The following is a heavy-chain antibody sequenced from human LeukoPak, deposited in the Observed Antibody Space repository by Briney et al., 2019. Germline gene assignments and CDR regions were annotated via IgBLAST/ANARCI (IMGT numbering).Heavy chain of an antibody. CDR3: ARGGSRVETYGNFDY. D-gene: IGHD3-10*01. Sequence: ASVKVSCKPSGYTFTSYALSWVRQAPGQGLEWMGWISTYSGNTNYAQKLQGRITMTIETSTSTAYMELRSLRSDDTAVYYCARGGSRVETYGNFDYWGQGTLVTVSS. CDR1: GYTFTSYA. J-gene: IGHJ4*02. CDR2: ISTYSGNT. V-gene: IGHV1-18*01.